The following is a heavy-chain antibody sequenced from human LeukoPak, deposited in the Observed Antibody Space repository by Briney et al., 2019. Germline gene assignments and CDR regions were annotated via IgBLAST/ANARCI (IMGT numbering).Heavy chain of an antibody. J-gene: IGHJ4*02. CDR3: ARHRRFYYYDSSGYYFGY. V-gene: IGHV4-39*01. Sequence: PSETLSLTCTVSGGSISSSSYYWGWIRQPPGKGLEWIGSIYYSGSTYYNPSLKSRVTISVDTSKNQFSLKLSSVTAADTAVHYCARHRRFYYYDSSGYYFGYWGQGTLVTVSS. CDR1: GGSISSSSYY. D-gene: IGHD3-22*01. CDR2: IYYSGST.